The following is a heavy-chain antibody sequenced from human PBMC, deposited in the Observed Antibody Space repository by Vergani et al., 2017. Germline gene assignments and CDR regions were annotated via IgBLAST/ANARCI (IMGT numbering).Heavy chain of an antibody. CDR2: ISYDGSNK. CDR3: ARVRHGDFYWYFDL. CDR1: GFTFSSCA. J-gene: IGHJ2*01. V-gene: IGHV3-30*04. D-gene: IGHD4-17*01. Sequence: QVQLVESGGGVVQPGRSLRLSCAASGFTFSSCAVHWVRQAPGKGLEWVAVISYDGSNKYYADSVKGRITISRDNSKNTLYLQMNSLRAEDTAMYYCARVRHGDFYWYFDLWGRGTLVTVSS.